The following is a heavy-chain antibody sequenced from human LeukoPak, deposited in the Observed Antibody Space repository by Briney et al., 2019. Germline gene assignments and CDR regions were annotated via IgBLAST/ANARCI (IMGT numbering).Heavy chain of an antibody. V-gene: IGHV3-23*01. Sequence: GGSLRLSCAASGFTFSDYAMTWVRQAPGKGLEWVSTLSYSGGSTYYADSVKGRFTISRDNSKNTLYLQMNSLRAEDTAVYYCAYRLLVGARNWFDPWGQGTLVTVSS. D-gene: IGHD1-26*01. J-gene: IGHJ5*02. CDR2: LSYSGGST. CDR3: AYRLLVGARNWFDP. CDR1: GFTFSDYA.